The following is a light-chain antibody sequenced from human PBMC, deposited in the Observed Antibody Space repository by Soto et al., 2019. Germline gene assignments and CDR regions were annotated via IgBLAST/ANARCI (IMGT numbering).Light chain of an antibody. CDR2: GAS. CDR3: QQYGSSGT. J-gene: IGKJ1*01. CDR1: QSVSSY. Sequence: IVLTQSQATLSLSPGEGATLSCRASQSVSSYLAWYQQKPGQAPRLLIYGASNRATGIPDRFSGSGSGTDFTLTISRLEPEDFAVYYCQQYGSSGTFGQGTKVDIK. V-gene: IGKV3-20*01.